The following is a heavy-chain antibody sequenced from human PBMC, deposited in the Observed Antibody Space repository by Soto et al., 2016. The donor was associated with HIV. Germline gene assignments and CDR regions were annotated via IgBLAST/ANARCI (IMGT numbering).Heavy chain of an antibody. D-gene: IGHD3-9*01. CDR1: GFSFSSYG. CDR3: VRESIISGRYDLLTGPAY. V-gene: IGHV3-33*01. J-gene: IGHJ4*02. CDR2: IWFDGSHQ. Sequence: QVKLVESGGGVVQPGRSLRLSCAVSGFSFSSYGMHWVRQAPGKGLEWVAVIWFDGSHQHYTESVKGRFTISRDNSRNTLYLQMNSLRVDDTAMYYCVRESIISGRYDLLTGPAYWGQGTLVTVSS.